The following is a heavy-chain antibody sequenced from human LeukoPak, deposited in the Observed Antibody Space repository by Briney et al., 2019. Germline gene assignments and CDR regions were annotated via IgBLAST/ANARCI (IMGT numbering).Heavy chain of an antibody. J-gene: IGHJ5*02. CDR1: EFSVGSNY. V-gene: IGHV3-66*01. D-gene: IGHD6-13*01. CDR2: IYSGGST. CDR3: AKDKVRYYTSRWSGLVDT. Sequence: GGSLRLSCAASEFSVGSNYMTWVRQAPGKGLEWVSLIYSGGSTYYADSVKGRFTISRDNSKNTLYLQMTSLRVDDTSIYFRAKDKVRYYTSRWSGLVDTWGQGTLVTVSS.